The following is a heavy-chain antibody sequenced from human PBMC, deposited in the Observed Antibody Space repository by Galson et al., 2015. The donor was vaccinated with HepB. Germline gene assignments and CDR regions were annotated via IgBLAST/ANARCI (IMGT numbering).Heavy chain of an antibody. D-gene: IGHD2-2*01. J-gene: IGHJ6*04. V-gene: IGHV3-30*18. Sequence: SLRLSCAASGFIFSSYVMHWVRQAPGKGLEWVAAISYDGSDKYYADSVKGRFTISRDNSKNTLYLQMNSLKPEDTAVYFCAKEIGCSSTSCHLGLDVWGKGTTVTVSS. CDR1: GFIFSSYV. CDR3: AKEIGCSSTSCHLGLDV. CDR2: ISYDGSDK.